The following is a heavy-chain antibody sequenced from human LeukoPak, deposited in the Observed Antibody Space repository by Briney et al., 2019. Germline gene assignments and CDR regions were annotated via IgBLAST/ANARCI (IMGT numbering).Heavy chain of an antibody. D-gene: IGHD2-2*01. J-gene: IGHJ6*04. V-gene: IGHV1-18*04. Sequence: ASVKVSCKASGYTFTSYGISRVRQAPGQGLEWMGWISAYNGNTNYAQKLQGRVTMTTDTSTSTAYMELRSLRSDDTAVYYCARDLLDCSSTSCYVAIKDYYYGMDVWGKGTTVTVSS. CDR3: ARDLLDCSSTSCYVAIKDYYYGMDV. CDR2: ISAYNGNT. CDR1: GYTFTSYG.